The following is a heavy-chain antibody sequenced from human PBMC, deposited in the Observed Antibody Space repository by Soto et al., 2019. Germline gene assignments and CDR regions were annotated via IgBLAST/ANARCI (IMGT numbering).Heavy chain of an antibody. CDR3: TIRAAAGTWWFDP. Sequence: QVQLVQSGAEVKKPGASVKVSCKASGYTFTSYDINWVRQATGQGLEWMGWMNPNSGNTGYAQKFQGRVTMTRNTSISTAYMELSSVRSEDTAVYYCTIRAAAGTWWFDPWGQGTLVTVSS. CDR1: GYTFTSYD. V-gene: IGHV1-8*01. CDR2: MNPNSGNT. D-gene: IGHD6-13*01. J-gene: IGHJ5*02.